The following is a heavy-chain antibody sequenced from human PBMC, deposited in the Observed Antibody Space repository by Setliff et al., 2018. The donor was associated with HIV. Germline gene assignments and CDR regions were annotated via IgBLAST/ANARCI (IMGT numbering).Heavy chain of an antibody. CDR2: MHQSGRT. V-gene: IGHV4-38-2*01. D-gene: IGHD3-10*01. Sequence: ASETLSLTCAVSTYFSSSGYYWAWIRQSPGKGLEWIGSMHQSGRTQYNPSLKSRVTISGDTSKSQFSLNLSSVTAADTAVYYCARTSMVRGTKYGMDVWGQGTTVTVS. J-gene: IGHJ6*02. CDR3: ARTSMVRGTKYGMDV. CDR1: TYFSSSGYY.